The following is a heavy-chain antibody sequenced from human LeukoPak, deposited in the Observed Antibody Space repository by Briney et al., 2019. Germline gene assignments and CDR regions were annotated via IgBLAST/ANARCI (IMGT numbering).Heavy chain of an antibody. V-gene: IGHV3-48*01. D-gene: IGHD2-2*01. CDR2: ISSSSSTI. Sequence: PGGSLRLSCAASGFTFSSYSMNWVRQAPGKGLEWVSYISSSSSTINYADSVKGRFTISRDNAKNSLYLQMNSLRAEDTAVYYCARDHCSSTSCYTPDYWGQGTLVTVSS. CDR1: GFTFSSYS. CDR3: ARDHCSSTSCYTPDY. J-gene: IGHJ4*02.